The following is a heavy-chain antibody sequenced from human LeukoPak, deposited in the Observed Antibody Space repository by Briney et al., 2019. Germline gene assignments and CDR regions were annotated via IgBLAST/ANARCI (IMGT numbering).Heavy chain of an antibody. J-gene: IGHJ4*02. V-gene: IGHV4-39*01. Sequence: PSETLSLTCTVSGGSISNSYYYWGSIRQPPGKGLEWIGSIYYSGSTYYNPSLKSRVTISVDTPKSQFSLKVTSVTAVDTGVYSCARYARCSGGNCYRYFDSWGQGTLVTVSS. D-gene: IGHD2-15*01. CDR2: IYYSGST. CDR3: ARYARCSGGNCYRYFDS. CDR1: GGSISNSYYY.